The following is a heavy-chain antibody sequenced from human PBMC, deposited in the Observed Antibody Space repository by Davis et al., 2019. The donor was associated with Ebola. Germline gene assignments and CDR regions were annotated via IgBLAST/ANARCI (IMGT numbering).Heavy chain of an antibody. J-gene: IGHJ3*02. CDR2: IIPILGIA. CDR3: ARDLGGVIVKGDAFDI. V-gene: IGHV1-69*04. D-gene: IGHD3-16*02. Sequence: SVKVSCKASGYTFTSYYMHWVRQAPGQGLEWMGRIIPILGIANYAQKFQGRVTITADKSTSTAYMELSSLRSEDTAVYYCARDLGGVIVKGDAFDIWGQGTMVTVSS. CDR1: GYTFTSYY.